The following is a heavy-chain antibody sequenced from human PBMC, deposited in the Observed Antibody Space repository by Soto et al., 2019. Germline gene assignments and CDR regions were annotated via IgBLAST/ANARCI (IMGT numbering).Heavy chain of an antibody. Sequence: QVQLVQSGAEVKKPGASVKISCQASGYTFTSYAIHWLRQAPGQRLEWMGWINAGNGDTKYSQKFQGRVTITRDTSASTVFMEVSSLTSEDTTVYLCARDYLSSTDCWGQGTLVTVSS. CDR3: ARDYLSSTDC. V-gene: IGHV1-3*01. J-gene: IGHJ4*02. CDR1: GYTFTSYA. CDR2: INAGNGDT. D-gene: IGHD6-6*01.